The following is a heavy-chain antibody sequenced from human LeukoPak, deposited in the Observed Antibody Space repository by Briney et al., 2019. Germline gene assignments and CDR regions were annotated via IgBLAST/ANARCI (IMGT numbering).Heavy chain of an antibody. J-gene: IGHJ4*02. CDR3: AREGDFVGRY. V-gene: IGHV3-21*01. Sequence: PGVSLRLSCAASGFIFRSYSMNWVRQAPGKGLEWVSSISSSSSYIFYADSVKGRFTITRDNAKNSLYLQMNSLRVEDTAVYYCAREGDFVGRYWGQGTLVTVSS. CDR1: GFIFRSYS. D-gene: IGHD3-16*01. CDR2: ISSSSSYI.